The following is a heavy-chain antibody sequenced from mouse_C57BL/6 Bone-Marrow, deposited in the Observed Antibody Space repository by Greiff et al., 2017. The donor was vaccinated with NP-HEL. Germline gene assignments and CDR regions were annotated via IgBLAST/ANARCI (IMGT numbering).Heavy chain of an antibody. CDR1: GFTFSDYY. V-gene: IGHV5-16*01. CDR3: ARESNYVVMYY. CDR2: INYDGSST. D-gene: IGHD2-5*01. Sequence: EVMLVESEGGLVQPGSSMKLSCTASGFTFSDYYMAWVRQVPEKGLEWVANINYDGSSTYYLDSLKSRFIISRDNAKNILYLQMSSLKSEDTATYYCARESNYVVMYYWGQGTSLTVSS. J-gene: IGHJ4*01.